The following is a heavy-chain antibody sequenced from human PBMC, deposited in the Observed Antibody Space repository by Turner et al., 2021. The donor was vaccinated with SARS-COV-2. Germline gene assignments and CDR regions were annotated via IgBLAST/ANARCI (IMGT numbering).Heavy chain of an antibody. CDR3: AKDPGVSSGPVLEYFQH. Sequence: EVQLVESGGGLVQPGGSLRLSCAASGFTFSSYWMSWVRQAPGKGLEWVANIKQDGSEKYYVDSVKGRFTISRDNAKNSLYLQMNSLRAEDTAVYYCAKDPGVSSGPVLEYFQHWGQGTLVTVSS. V-gene: IGHV3-7*03. D-gene: IGHD6-19*01. J-gene: IGHJ1*01. CDR1: GFTFSSYW. CDR2: IKQDGSEK.